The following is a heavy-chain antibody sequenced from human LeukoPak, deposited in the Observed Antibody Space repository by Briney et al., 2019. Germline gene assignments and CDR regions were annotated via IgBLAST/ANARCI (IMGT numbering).Heavy chain of an antibody. CDR3: ARVQRSGAESSTKPITIFGVVTEAFDI. Sequence: GGSLRLSCAASGFTFSDYYMSWIRQAPGKGLEWVSYISSSGSTIYYADSVKGRFTISRDNAKNSLYLQMNSLRAEDTAVYYCARVQRSGAESSTKPITIFGVVTEAFDIWGQGTMVTVSS. CDR1: GFTFSDYY. V-gene: IGHV3-11*04. CDR2: ISSSGSTI. D-gene: IGHD3-3*01. J-gene: IGHJ3*02.